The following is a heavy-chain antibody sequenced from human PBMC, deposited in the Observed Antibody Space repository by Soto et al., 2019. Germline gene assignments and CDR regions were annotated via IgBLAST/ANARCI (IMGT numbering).Heavy chain of an antibody. Sequence: LRLSWAGSQFTFRNYWMNWVRQAPGKGLEWVANINQDGSEKYYVDSVKGRFTISRDIAKNSLFLQMNSLRADDTAVYYCARASPGMDVWGQGTTVTVSS. V-gene: IGHV3-7*01. CDR2: INQDGSEK. J-gene: IGHJ6*02. CDR3: ARASPGMDV. CDR1: QFTFRNYW.